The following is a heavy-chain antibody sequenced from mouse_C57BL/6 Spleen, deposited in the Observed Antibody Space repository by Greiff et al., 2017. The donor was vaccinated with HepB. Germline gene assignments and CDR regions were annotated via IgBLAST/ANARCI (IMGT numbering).Heavy chain of an antibody. D-gene: IGHD2-4*01. CDR1: GFTFSSYA. Sequence: EVHLVESGGGLVKPGGSLKLSCAASGFTFSSYAMSWVRQTPEKRLEWVATISDGGSYTYYPDNVKGRFTISRDNAKNNLYLQMSHLKSEDTAMYYCARGYDYDGSYAMDYWGQGTSVTVSS. J-gene: IGHJ4*01. CDR2: ISDGGSYT. CDR3: ARGYDYDGSYAMDY. V-gene: IGHV5-4*01.